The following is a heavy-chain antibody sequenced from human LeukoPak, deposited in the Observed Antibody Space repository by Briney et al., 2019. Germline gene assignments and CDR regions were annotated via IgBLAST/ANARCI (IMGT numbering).Heavy chain of an antibody. V-gene: IGHV1-69*13. J-gene: IGHJ5*02. Sequence: SVKVSCKASVGTFSSYAISWVRQAPGQGLEWMGGIIPIFGTANYAQKFQGRVTITADESTSTAYMELSSLRSEDTAVYYCARDQGVPAAPTLLYNWFDPWGQGALVTVSS. CDR1: VGTFSSYA. D-gene: IGHD2-2*01. CDR3: ARDQGVPAAPTLLYNWFDP. CDR2: IIPIFGTA.